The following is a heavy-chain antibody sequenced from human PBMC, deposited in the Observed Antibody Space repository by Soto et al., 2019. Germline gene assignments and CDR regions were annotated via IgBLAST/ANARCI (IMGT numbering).Heavy chain of an antibody. J-gene: IGHJ3*02. D-gene: IGHD5-12*01. CDR1: GYTFTSYS. V-gene: IGHV1-3*01. CDR3: AREQYSGDDLGLSFNI. CDR2: IHAGNGYT. Sequence: QVQLVQSGAQVKRPGASVTVSCRASGYTFTSYSLHWVRQAPGRRLEWMGWIHAGNGYTKYSQSFQGRVTITRDTPATTVNMDLSSLRSEDTAVYYCAREQYSGDDLGLSFNIWGQGTMVTGSS.